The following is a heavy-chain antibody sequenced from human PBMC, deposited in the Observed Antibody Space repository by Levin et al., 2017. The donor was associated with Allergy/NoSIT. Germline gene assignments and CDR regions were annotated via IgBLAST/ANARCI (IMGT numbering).Heavy chain of an antibody. J-gene: IGHJ6*03. CDR2: IIPIFGTP. CDR3: ASATSEDFLSGYYFFMDV. V-gene: IGHV1-69*06. D-gene: IGHD3-3*01. CDR1: GGTFSKYA. Sequence: PAASVKVSCKSSGGTFSKYAISWVRQAPGQGPEWLGGIIPIFGTPHYAQRFQGRVTITADTSTNTAQMELSSLRSEDTAVYYCASATSEDFLSGYYFFMDVWGKGTTVTVSS.